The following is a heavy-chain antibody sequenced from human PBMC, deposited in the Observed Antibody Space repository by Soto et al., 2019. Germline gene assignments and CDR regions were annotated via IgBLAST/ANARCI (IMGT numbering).Heavy chain of an antibody. CDR2: MNPNSGNT. D-gene: IGHD3-3*01. Sequence: ASVKVSCKASGYTFTSYDINWVRQATGQGLEWMGWMNPNSGNTGYAQKVQGRVTMTRNTSISTAYMELSSLRSEDTAVYYCARGSTRYDFWSGYYTDYYDSPHYHYYGMDVWGQGTTVTVSS. V-gene: IGHV1-8*01. CDR1: GYTFTSYD. J-gene: IGHJ6*02. CDR3: ARGSTRYDFWSGYYTDYYDSPHYHYYGMDV.